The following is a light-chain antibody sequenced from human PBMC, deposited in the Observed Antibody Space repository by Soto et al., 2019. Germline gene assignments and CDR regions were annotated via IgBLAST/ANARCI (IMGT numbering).Light chain of an antibody. CDR1: SSDVGGYNY. Sequence: QSALTQPASVSGSPGQSITISCTGTSSDVGGYNYVSWYQQHPGKAPKLMLYDVSNRPSGVSNRFSGSKSDNTASLAIYGLQAEDEADYYCSSYTSTSAVVFGGGTKLTVL. V-gene: IGLV2-14*01. CDR2: DVS. J-gene: IGLJ2*01. CDR3: SSYTSTSAVV.